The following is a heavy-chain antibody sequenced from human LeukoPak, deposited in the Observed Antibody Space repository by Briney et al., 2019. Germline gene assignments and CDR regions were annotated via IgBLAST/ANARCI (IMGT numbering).Heavy chain of an antibody. CDR2: IYHSGST. Sequence: SQTLSLTCAVSGGSISSGGYSWSWIRQPPGKGLEWIGYIYHSGSTYYNPSLKSRVTISVDRSKNQFSLKLSSVTAADTAVYYCARTYYGTHYYYYGMDVWGQGTTVTVSS. V-gene: IGHV4-30-2*01. J-gene: IGHJ6*02. D-gene: IGHD4-17*01. CDR1: GGSISSGGYS. CDR3: ARTYYGTHYYYYGMDV.